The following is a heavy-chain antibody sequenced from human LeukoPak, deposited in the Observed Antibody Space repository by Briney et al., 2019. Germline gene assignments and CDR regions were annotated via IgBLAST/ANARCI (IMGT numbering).Heavy chain of an antibody. CDR3: ARVGEAIAVAGNDAFDI. Sequence: GGSLRLSCAASGFTFSSYWMHWVRHAPGKGLVWVSRINSDGSSTSYADSVKGRFTISRDNAKNTLYLQMNSLRAEDTAVYYCARVGEAIAVAGNDAFDIWGQGTMVTVSS. CDR2: INSDGSST. V-gene: IGHV3-74*01. J-gene: IGHJ3*02. D-gene: IGHD6-19*01. CDR1: GFTFSSYW.